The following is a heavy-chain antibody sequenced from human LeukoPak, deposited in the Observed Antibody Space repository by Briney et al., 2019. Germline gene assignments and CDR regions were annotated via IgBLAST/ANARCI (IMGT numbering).Heavy chain of an antibody. V-gene: IGHV4-59*10. Sequence: PSETLSLTCAVYGGSFSGYYWSWIRQPAGKGLEWIGRIYTSGSTNYNPSLKSRVTMSVDTSKNQFSLKLSSVTAADTAVYYCARVNSSGWYWGGTFDIWGQGTMVTVSS. J-gene: IGHJ3*02. D-gene: IGHD6-19*01. CDR2: IYTSGST. CDR1: GGSFSGYY. CDR3: ARVNSSGWYWGGTFDI.